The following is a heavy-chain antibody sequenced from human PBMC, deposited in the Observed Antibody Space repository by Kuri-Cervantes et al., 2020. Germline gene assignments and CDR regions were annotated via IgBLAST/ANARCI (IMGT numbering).Heavy chain of an antibody. J-gene: IGHJ1*01. CDR2: INSNSGST. Sequence: ASVKVSCKASGYTFTDFYIHWVRQAPGQGLEWMGWINSNSGSTNYAQSFQGRVTMTRDTSISTAYMELSRLRSDDTAVYYCAREYMGKGDYWYFRHWGQGTLVTVSS. CDR1: GYTFTDFY. V-gene: IGHV1-2*02. CDR3: AREYMGKGDYWYFRH. D-gene: IGHD4-17*01.